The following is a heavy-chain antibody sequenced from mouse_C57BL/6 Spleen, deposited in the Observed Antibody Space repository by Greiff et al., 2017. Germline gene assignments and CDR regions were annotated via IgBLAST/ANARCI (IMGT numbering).Heavy chain of an antibody. D-gene: IGHD2-5*01. CDR1: GFTFSSYA. Sequence: DVMLVESGGGLVKPGGSLKLSCAASGFTFSSYAMSWVRQTPEKRLEWVATISDGGSYTYYPDNVKGRFTISRDNAKNNLYLQMSHLKSEDTAMYYCARDSNYPAWFAYWGQGTLVTVSA. V-gene: IGHV5-4*01. CDR2: ISDGGSYT. CDR3: ARDSNYPAWFAY. J-gene: IGHJ3*01.